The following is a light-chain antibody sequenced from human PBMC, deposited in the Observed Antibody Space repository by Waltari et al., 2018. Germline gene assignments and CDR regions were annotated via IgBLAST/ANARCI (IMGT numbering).Light chain of an antibody. V-gene: IGKV3-15*01. CDR3: QQYNNWPRT. Sequence: EIVMTQSPATLSVSPGERATLSCRASQTLRSNLAWYQQKPGQAPRLLIDGSSTRAPGIPARFSGSGSGTEFTLTISSMQSEDFAVYYCQQYNNWPRTFGQGTKVEIK. CDR2: GSS. J-gene: IGKJ1*01. CDR1: QTLRSN.